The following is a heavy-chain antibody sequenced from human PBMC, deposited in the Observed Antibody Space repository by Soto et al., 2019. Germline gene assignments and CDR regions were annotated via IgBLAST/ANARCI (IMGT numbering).Heavy chain of an antibody. D-gene: IGHD4-17*01. Sequence: QVQLQESGPGLVKPSETLSLTCTVSGGSISSYYWSWIRQPPGQGLEWIGYIYYSVSTNYNPSLTSRVTISVDTSSNQFSLKLSSVTAADTAVYYCARVDYGDYGFDYWGQGTLVTVSS. CDR2: IYYSVST. V-gene: IGHV4-59*08. CDR1: GGSISSYY. CDR3: ARVDYGDYGFDY. J-gene: IGHJ4*02.